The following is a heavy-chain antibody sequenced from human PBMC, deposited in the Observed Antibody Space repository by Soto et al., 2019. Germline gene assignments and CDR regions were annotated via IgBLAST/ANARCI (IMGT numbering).Heavy chain of an antibody. CDR2: IHYSGNT. V-gene: IGHV4-59*01. J-gene: IGHJ4*02. D-gene: IGHD2-2*03. Sequence: SETLSLTCTVSGGSISSYYWSWIRQPPGKGLEWIGNIHYSGNTNYSPSLKSRVTMSVDTSKNHFSLKLISVTTADTAVYFCAREGNLGRWIQPLDSWGQGTLVTVSS. CDR1: GGSISSYY. CDR3: AREGNLGRWIQPLDS.